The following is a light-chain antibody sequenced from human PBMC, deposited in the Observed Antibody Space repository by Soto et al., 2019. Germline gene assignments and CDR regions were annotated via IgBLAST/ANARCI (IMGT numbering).Light chain of an antibody. J-gene: IGKJ5*01. CDR2: DAS. V-gene: IGKV3-11*01. CDR1: QSVSSY. Sequence: EIVLTQSPATLSLSPWERATLSCRASQSVSSYLAWYQQKPGQAPRLLIYDASNRATGIPARFSGSGSGTDFTLTISRLEPEDFAVFFCQQYGTSEITFGQGTRLEIK. CDR3: QQYGTSEIT.